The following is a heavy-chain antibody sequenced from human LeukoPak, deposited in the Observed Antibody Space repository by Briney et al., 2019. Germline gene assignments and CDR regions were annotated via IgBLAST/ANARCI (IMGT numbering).Heavy chain of an antibody. CDR1: GGSISSYY. Sequence: SETLSLTCTVSGGSISSYYWSWIRQPPGKGLEWIGYIYYSGSTNYNPSLKSRVTISVDTSKNQFSLKLSSVTAADTAVYYCARVGQWLVNWFDPWGRGTLVTVSS. J-gene: IGHJ5*02. CDR3: ARVGQWLVNWFDP. CDR2: IYYSGST. D-gene: IGHD6-19*01. V-gene: IGHV4-59*01.